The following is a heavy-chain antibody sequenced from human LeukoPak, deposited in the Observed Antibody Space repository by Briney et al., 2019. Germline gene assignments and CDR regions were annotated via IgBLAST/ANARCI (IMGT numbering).Heavy chain of an antibody. CDR3: ARCYYDSSGYYHDAFDI. CDR2: ISSSGSTI. Sequence: GGSLRLSCAASGFTFSDYYMSWIRQAPGKGLEWVSYISSSGSTIYFADSVKGRFTISRDNAKNSLYLQMNSLRAEDTAVYYCARCYYDSSGYYHDAFDIWGQGTMVTVSS. J-gene: IGHJ3*02. V-gene: IGHV3-11*01. D-gene: IGHD3-22*01. CDR1: GFTFSDYY.